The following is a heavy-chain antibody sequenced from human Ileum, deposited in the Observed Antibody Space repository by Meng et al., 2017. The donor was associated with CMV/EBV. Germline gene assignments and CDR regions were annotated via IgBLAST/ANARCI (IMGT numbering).Heavy chain of an antibody. CDR2: ISSSSSYI. CDR3: ARDPQRYCSSIGCFADY. V-gene: IGHV3-21*01. CDR1: FTFSSYS. Sequence: FTFSSYSLSWVRQAPGKGLEWVSTISSSSSYIYYADSVKGRFTISRDNAKNSLYLQMNSLRAEDTAVYYCARDPQRYCSSIGCFADYWGQGTLVTVSS. D-gene: IGHD2-2*01. J-gene: IGHJ4*02.